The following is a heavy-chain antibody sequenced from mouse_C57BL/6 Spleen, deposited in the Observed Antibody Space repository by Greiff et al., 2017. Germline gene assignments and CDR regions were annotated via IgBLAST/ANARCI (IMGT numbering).Heavy chain of an antibody. Sequence: EVQRVESGGGLVQPGGSLKLSCAASGFTFSDYYMYWVRQTPEKRLEWVAYISNGGGSTYYPDTVKGRFTISRDNATNTLYLQMSRLKSEDTAMYYCASSYGSSPYYFDYWGQGTTLTGSS. V-gene: IGHV5-12*01. CDR1: GFTFSDYY. CDR3: ASSYGSSPYYFDY. D-gene: IGHD1-1*01. J-gene: IGHJ2*01. CDR2: ISNGGGST.